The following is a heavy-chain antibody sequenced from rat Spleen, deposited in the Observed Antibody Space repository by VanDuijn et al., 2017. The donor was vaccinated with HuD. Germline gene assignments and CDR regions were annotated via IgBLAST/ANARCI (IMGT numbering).Heavy chain of an antibody. J-gene: IGHJ2*01. D-gene: IGHD1-10*01. CDR2: ITNTGGNI. CDR1: GFTFSDYY. V-gene: IGHV5-25*01. Sequence: EVQLVESGGDLVQPGRSLKLSCAASGFTFSDYYMAWVRQAPGKGLEWVASITNTGGNIFYPDSVKGRFTISRDNAQNTLYLQMNSLRSEDTATYYCAKGEQLDFFDYWGQGVMVTVSS. CDR3: AKGEQLDFFDY.